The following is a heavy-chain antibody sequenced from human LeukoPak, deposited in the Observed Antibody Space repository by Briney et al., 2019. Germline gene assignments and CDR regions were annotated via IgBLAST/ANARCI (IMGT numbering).Heavy chain of an antibody. D-gene: IGHD1-26*01. Sequence: PSETLSLTCTVSGGSISSGDYYWSWIRQPPGKGLEWIGYIYYSGSTYYNPSLKSRVTISVDTSKNQFSLKLSPVTAADTAVYYCARDGMVGATKYYYYMDVWGKGTTVTVSS. CDR1: GGSISSGDYY. V-gene: IGHV4-30-4*08. J-gene: IGHJ6*03. CDR2: IYYSGST. CDR3: ARDGMVGATKYYYYMDV.